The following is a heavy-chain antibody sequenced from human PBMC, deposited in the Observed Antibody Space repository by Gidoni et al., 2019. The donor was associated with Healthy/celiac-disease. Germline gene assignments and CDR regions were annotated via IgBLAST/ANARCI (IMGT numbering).Heavy chain of an antibody. CDR2: IYYSGGT. CDR1: GGSIRTSMYY. V-gene: IGHV4-39*01. Sequence: QLQLQESGPGLGNPSETLSLTRTLSGGSIRTSMYYCGWIRQPPGKGLEWIGSIYYSGGTYYNPSLKSRVTISVDTSKNQLSLKLSSVTAADTAVYYCARRPTQQLGGDYYYYYGMDVWGQGTTVTVSS. CDR3: ARRPTQQLGGDYYYYYGMDV. J-gene: IGHJ6*02. D-gene: IGHD6-13*01.